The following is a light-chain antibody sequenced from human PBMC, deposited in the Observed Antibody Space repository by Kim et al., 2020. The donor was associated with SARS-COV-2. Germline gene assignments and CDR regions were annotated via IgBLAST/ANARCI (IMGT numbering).Light chain of an antibody. CDR2: TAF. CDR3: QQLNSNPRT. CDR1: QGISGY. V-gene: IGKV1-9*01. J-gene: IGKJ5*01. Sequence: IQLTQSPSSLSASVGDRVTITCRASQGISGYLAWYQQKPGKAPKLLIYTAFTLQSGVPSRFSGSGSGTEFTLTISSLQPEDFATYNSQQLNSNPRTFGQGTRREIK.